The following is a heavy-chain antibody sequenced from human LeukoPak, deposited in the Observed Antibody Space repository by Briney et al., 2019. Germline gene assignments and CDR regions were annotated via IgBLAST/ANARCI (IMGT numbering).Heavy chain of an antibody. Sequence: PGGSLRLSCAASGFTFSDYYMSWISQAPGKGLEWVSYISSSGSTIYYADSVKGRFTISRDNAKNSLYLQMNSLRAEDTAVYYCARDKSSSWGYYYYGMDVWGQGTTVTVSS. CDR3: ARDKSSSWGYYYYGMDV. CDR1: GFTFSDYY. J-gene: IGHJ6*02. V-gene: IGHV3-11*01. D-gene: IGHD6-13*01. CDR2: ISSSGSTI.